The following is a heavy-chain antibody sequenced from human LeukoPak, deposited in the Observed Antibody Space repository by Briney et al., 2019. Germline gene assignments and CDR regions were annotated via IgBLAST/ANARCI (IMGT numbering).Heavy chain of an antibody. D-gene: IGHD3-10*01. CDR1: GYTFTGYY. CDR3: ARALYYYGSGSYYMGY. Sequence: ASVKVSCKASGYTFTGYYMHWVRQAPGQGLEWMGWINPNSGGTNYAQKFQGRVTVTRDTSISTAYMELSRLRSDDTAVYYCARALYYYGSGSYYMGYWGQGTLVTVSS. J-gene: IGHJ4*02. CDR2: INPNSGGT. V-gene: IGHV1-2*02.